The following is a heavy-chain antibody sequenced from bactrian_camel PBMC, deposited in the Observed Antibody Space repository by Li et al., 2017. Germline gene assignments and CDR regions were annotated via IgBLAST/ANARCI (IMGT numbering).Heavy chain of an antibody. CDR2: VDADGRT. CDR1: GYGASRYC. D-gene: IGHD6*01. V-gene: IGHV3S26*01. J-gene: IGHJ4*01. CDR3: ASGGRMGSSGNCYEWEYNI. Sequence: HVQLVESGGGSVQAGGSLRLSCAASGYGASRYCMAWIRQAPGKGHEGVAAVDADGRTVYADSAKGRFTISQDSAKNTVYLQMNNLKPEDTAMYICASGGRMGSSGNCYEWEYNIWGQGTQVTVS.